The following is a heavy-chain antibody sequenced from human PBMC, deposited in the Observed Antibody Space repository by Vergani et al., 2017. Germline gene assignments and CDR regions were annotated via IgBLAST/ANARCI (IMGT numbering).Heavy chain of an antibody. V-gene: IGHV3-7*01. Sequence: EVHLVEPGGDLFQPGGSLRLSCAASGFTFSDYWMSWLRQTPGKGLEWVAYIKQDGSEKYYVDSVQGRFTISRDNAKDSLYLQMNSLRAEDTAVYYCARGAQPGYWGQGTLVTVSS. CDR2: IKQDGSEK. CDR3: ARGAQPGY. CDR1: GFTFSDYW. J-gene: IGHJ4*02.